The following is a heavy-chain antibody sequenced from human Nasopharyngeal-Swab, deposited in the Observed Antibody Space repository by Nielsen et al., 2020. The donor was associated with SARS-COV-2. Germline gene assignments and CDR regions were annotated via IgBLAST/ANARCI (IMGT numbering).Heavy chain of an antibody. D-gene: IGHD3-10*01. CDR3: ARERRYGSGSYYYYYYGMDV. V-gene: IGHV1-2*06. Sequence: WVRQAPGQGLEWMGRINPNSGGTNYAQKFQGRVTMTRDTSISTAYMELSRLRSDDTAVYYCARERRYGSGSYYYYYYGMDVWGQGTTVTVSS. CDR2: INPNSGGT. J-gene: IGHJ6*02.